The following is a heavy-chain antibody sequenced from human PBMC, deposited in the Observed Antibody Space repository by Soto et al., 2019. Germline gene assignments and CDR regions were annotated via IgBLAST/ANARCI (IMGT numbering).Heavy chain of an antibody. CDR1: GGTFSSYT. CDR3: ARNSDEEYSSLDY. CDR2: IIPILGIA. V-gene: IGHV1-69*02. J-gene: IGHJ4*02. D-gene: IGHD6-13*01. Sequence: QVQLVQSGAEVKKPGSSVKVSCKASGGTFSSYTISWVRQAPGQGLEWMGRIIPILGIANYAQKFQGRVTITADKSTSTAYMELSSLRSEDTAVYYCARNSDEEYSSLDYWCQGTLVTVSS.